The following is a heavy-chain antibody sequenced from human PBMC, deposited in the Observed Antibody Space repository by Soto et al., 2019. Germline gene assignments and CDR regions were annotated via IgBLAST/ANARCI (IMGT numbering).Heavy chain of an antibody. CDR1: GYTFINYY. CDR3: ARQLAYCGGDCYTEPIEY. J-gene: IGHJ4*02. D-gene: IGHD2-21*02. CDR2: VNPRSGDT. Sequence: QAQLVQSGAEVKKPGASVKVSCKASGYTFINYYIHWVRQAPGQGLEWMGWVNPRSGDTNYAQKFQGRVTMTRDTSISTAYMELGRLRSDDTAVYYCARQLAYCGGDCYTEPIEYWGQGTLVTVSS. V-gene: IGHV1-2*02.